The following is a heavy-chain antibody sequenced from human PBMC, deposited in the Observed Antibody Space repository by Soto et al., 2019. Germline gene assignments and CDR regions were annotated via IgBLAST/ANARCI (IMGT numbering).Heavy chain of an antibody. D-gene: IGHD1-26*01. CDR3: ARDSRLLLPDYYFGIDY. CDR2: INPSGGST. Sequence: QVQLVQSGAEVKKPGASVKVSCKASGYTFTSYYMHWVRQAPGQGLEWMGIINPSGGSTSYAQKFQGRVTMTRDTSTSTVYMELSSLRSEDTAVYYCARDSRLLLPDYYFGIDYWGQGTLVTVSS. J-gene: IGHJ4*02. V-gene: IGHV1-46*01. CDR1: GYTFTSYY.